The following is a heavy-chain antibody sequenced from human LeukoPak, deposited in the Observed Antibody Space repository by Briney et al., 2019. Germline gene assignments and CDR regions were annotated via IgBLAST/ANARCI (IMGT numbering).Heavy chain of an antibody. CDR2: ILPAESDSNV. D-gene: IGHD6-19*01. CDR3: ARHQTPGNAWYLNTEGFRFDS. CDR1: GYIFTDYW. Sequence: GEPLKISCKGSGYIFTDYWIGWVRQMPGQRLAWMAIILPAESDSNVRYSPSFQGHVTVSAHRPITTAYLQWSSLQAADTAIYYCARHQTPGNAWYLNTEGFRFDSWGEGTLVTVCS. V-gene: IGHV5-51*01. J-gene: IGHJ4*02.